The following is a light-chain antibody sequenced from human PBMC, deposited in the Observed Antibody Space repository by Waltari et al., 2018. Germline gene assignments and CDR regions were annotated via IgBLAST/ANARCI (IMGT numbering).Light chain of an antibody. Sequence: QAGLTQPPPVSKDLRQTATLPCPGTTTTVGNPRAARLQQHPGPPPKPLSYRNNARPSGISERFSASRSGNTAALTITGLQAEDEADYYCSTGDSSLSGWVFGGGTKLTVL. CDR3: STGDSSLSGWV. V-gene: IGLV10-54*04. CDR1: TTTVGNPR. J-gene: IGLJ3*02. CDR2: RNN.